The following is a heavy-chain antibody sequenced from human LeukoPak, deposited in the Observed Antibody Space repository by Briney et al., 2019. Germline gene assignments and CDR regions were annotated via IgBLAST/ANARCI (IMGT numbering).Heavy chain of an antibody. CDR1: GYSISSGYY. CDR2: IFQRGYS. J-gene: IGHJ5*02. D-gene: IGHD1-1*01. Sequence: SETLSLTCAVSGYSISSGYYWGWIRQPPGKGLQWIGSIFQRGYSYYNPSLKSRVTISVDTSRNQFSLKLSSVTAADTAVYYCAGDKETTGDGRPNWFDPWGQGTLVTVSS. V-gene: IGHV4-38-2*01. CDR3: AGDKETTGDGRPNWFDP.